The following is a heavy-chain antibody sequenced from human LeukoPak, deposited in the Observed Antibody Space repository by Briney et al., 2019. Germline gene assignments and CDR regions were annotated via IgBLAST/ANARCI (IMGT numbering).Heavy chain of an antibody. Sequence: ASAKVSCKASGYTFTSYGISWVRQAPGQGLEWMGWISAYNGNTNYAQKLQGRVTMTTDTSTSTAHMELRSLRSDDTAVYYCARDRSTDSSSWYDWYFDLWGRGTLVTVSS. D-gene: IGHD6-13*01. CDR3: ARDRSTDSSSWYDWYFDL. V-gene: IGHV1-18*01. CDR1: GYTFTSYG. CDR2: ISAYNGNT. J-gene: IGHJ2*01.